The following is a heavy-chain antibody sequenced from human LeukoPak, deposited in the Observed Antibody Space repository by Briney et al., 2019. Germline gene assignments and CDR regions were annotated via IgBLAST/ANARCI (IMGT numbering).Heavy chain of an antibody. D-gene: IGHD3-10*01. CDR2: ISSSSSYI. J-gene: IGHJ4*02. CDR3: AKGWFGESIDY. CDR1: GFTFSSYS. Sequence: GGSLRLSCAASGFTFSSYSMNWVRQAPGKGLEWVSSISSSSSYIYYADSVKGRFTISRDNSKNTLYLQMNSLRAEDTAVYYCAKGWFGESIDYWGQGTLVTVSS. V-gene: IGHV3-21*01.